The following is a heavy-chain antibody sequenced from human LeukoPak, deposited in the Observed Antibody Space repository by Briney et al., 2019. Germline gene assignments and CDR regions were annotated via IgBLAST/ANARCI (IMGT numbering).Heavy chain of an antibody. V-gene: IGHV3-21*01. J-gene: IGHJ6*03. CDR1: GFTFSSYS. D-gene: IGHD1-7*01. CDR3: ARERAKLDLRSPPGSYYYMDV. Sequence: GGSLTLTCAASGFTFSSYSMNWVRQPPGKGLEWVSSICSSSSYIYYADSVKGRFTIFRDYDKHSLYLQRYILRAEDTADYYSARERAKLDLRSPPGSYYYMDVWGKGTTVTVSS. CDR2: ICSSSSYI.